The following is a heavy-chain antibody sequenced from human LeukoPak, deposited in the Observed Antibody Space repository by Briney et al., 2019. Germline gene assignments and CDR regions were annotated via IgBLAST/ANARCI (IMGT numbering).Heavy chain of an antibody. D-gene: IGHD2-15*01. Sequence: SETLSLTCTVSGGSISTYYWSWIRQPPGKGLEWIGYIYYSGNTNYNPSLKSRVTISVDTSKNQFSLKLSSVTAADTAVYYCARGVVGKNWFDPWGQGTLVTVSS. J-gene: IGHJ5*02. CDR3: ARGVVGKNWFDP. CDR1: GGSISTYY. CDR2: IYYSGNT. V-gene: IGHV4-59*01.